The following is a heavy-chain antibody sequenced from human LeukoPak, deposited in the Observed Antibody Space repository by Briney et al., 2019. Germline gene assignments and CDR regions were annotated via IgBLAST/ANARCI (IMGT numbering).Heavy chain of an antibody. CDR3: ARAVGATEALFDY. V-gene: IGHV5-51*01. D-gene: IGHD1-26*01. CDR1: GYSFTAYW. CDR2: INPGDSDT. J-gene: IGHJ4*02. Sequence: GESLKISCKGSGYSFTAYWIGWVRQMPGRGLEWMGIINPGDSDTRYSPSFQGQVTISADKSISTTYLQWSSLKASDTAMYYCARAVGATEALFDYWGQGTLVTVSS.